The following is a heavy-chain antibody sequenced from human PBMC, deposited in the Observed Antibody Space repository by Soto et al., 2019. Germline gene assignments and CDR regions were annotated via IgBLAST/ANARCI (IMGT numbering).Heavy chain of an antibody. CDR1: GYTFSGYY. CDR2: INPHSGGT. Sequence: QEQLVQSGAEVKKPGASVKVSCRASGYTFSGYYLHWVRQAPGQGLEWMGWINPHSGGTNFAQNFEDRVTMTGDTSINTAYMELSGLRSDDTAVYFCARDGAFRPKSVAETLHWFFDLWGRGTLVTVSS. D-gene: IGHD6-19*01. V-gene: IGHV1-2*02. J-gene: IGHJ2*01. CDR3: ARDGAFRPKSVAETLHWFFDL.